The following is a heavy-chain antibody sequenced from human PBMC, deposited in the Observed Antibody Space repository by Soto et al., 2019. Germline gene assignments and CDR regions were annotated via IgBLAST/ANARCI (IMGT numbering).Heavy chain of an antibody. D-gene: IGHD4-17*01. Sequence: SGPTLGNPTETLTLTCSVSGFSLSNARKGVSWIRQPPGKALEWLAHIFSNDEKSYSTSLKSRLTISKDTSKSQVVLTMTNMDPVDTATYSCARIVRYGENWFDPWGQGTLVTVS. CDR1: GFSLSNARKG. CDR3: ARIVRYGENWFDP. CDR2: IFSNDEK. V-gene: IGHV2-26*01. J-gene: IGHJ5*02.